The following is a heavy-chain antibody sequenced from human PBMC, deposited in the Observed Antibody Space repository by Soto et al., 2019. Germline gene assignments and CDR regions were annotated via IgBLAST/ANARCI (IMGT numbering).Heavy chain of an antibody. J-gene: IGHJ4*02. D-gene: IGHD2-15*01. CDR3: AKGTVGITLQPYDFDG. CDR1: GLTFSSYA. Sequence: QTGWSLSLSCAVSGLTFSSYAMSWVRQGPGEGLEWVSTISGSGGSTYYADSVKGRFTISRDNSRDTLCLQMNNLRAEDTAVYYCAKGTVGITLQPYDFDGWGQGTLVTVSS. CDR2: ISGSGGST. V-gene: IGHV3-23*01.